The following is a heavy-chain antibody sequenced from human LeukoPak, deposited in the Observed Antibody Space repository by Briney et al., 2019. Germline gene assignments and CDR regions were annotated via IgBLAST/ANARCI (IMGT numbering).Heavy chain of an antibody. V-gene: IGHV3-33*01. CDR2: IWYDGSNK. D-gene: IGHD3-22*01. Sequence: GGSLRLSWAASGFTFSSYGMHWVRQAPGKGLEWVAVIWYDGSNKYYADSVKGRFTISRDNSKNTLYLQMNSLRAEDTAVYYCARVEYYYDSSGYEAPYGMDVWGQGTTVTVSS. CDR3: ARVEYYYDSSGYEAPYGMDV. CDR1: GFTFSSYG. J-gene: IGHJ6*02.